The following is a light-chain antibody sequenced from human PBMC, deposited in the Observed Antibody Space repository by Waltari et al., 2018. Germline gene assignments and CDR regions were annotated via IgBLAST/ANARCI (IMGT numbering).Light chain of an antibody. CDR1: QRVLYSSNNKNY. V-gene: IGKV4-1*01. CDR3: QQYYSTPLT. CDR2: GAS. Sequence: DIVMTQSPDSLAVSPGERATINCKSSQRVLYSSNNKNYLGWYQQKPGKPPKLLIYGASTRESGVPDRFSGSGSGTDFTLTISSLQAEDVAVYYCQQYYSTPLTFGQGTKLEIK. J-gene: IGKJ2*01.